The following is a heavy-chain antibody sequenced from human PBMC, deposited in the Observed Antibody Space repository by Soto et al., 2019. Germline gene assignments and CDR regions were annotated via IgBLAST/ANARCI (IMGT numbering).Heavy chain of an antibody. CDR3: AKEGAILGEVDA. CDR2: INTSGGSS. J-gene: IGHJ1*01. V-gene: IGHV1-46*01. CDR1: GFIFTDWF. Sequence: HLAQSGPEVKRPGASVKISCKASGFIFTDWFMHWVRQAPGQGPEWMGIINTSGGSSIYSQKFQDRVTMTRDTSTSTLYVELSSLTSADTAVYYCAKEGAILGEVDAWGQGTLVTVSS. D-gene: IGHD3-3*01.